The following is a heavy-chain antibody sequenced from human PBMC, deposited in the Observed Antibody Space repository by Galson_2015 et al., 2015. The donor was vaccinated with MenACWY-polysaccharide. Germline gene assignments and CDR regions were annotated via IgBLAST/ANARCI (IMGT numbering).Heavy chain of an antibody. V-gene: IGHV3-7*01. CDR3: ARGHYGMDA. J-gene: IGHJ6*02. CDR2: IKKDGSEK. Sequence: SLRLSCAASGFTFSSYWMTWVRQAPGKGLEWVANIKKDGSEKYYVDSVKGRFTISRDNSKNSLYLQMHSLRAEDTAVYSCARGHYGMDALGQGTTVTVSS. CDR1: GFTFSSYW.